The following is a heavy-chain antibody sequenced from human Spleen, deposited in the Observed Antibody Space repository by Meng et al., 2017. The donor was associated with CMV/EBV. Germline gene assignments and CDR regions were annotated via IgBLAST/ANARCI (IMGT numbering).Heavy chain of an antibody. D-gene: IGHD5-12*01. CDR3: ARAPGLRGYMDV. CDR2: IYYRGNT. Sequence: SETLSLTCTVSGDSINTGLYYWGWIRQPPGKGLEWIGNIYYRGNTYFGPSLKSRVTILIDTSKNQFSLKLSSVTAADTAVYYCARAPGLRGYMDVWGQGTTVTVSS. V-gene: IGHV4-39*07. J-gene: IGHJ6*02. CDR1: GDSINTGLYY.